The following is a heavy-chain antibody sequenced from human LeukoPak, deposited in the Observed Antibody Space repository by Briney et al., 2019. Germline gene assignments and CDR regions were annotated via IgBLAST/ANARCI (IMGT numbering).Heavy chain of an antibody. J-gene: IGHJ3*02. CDR2: TYDNANT. CDR1: GDSFTSSY. V-gene: IGHV4-4*07. CDR3: ARSEAFDI. Sequence: SETLSLTCTVSGDSFTSSYWCWIRQSAGKGLEWIGRTYDNANTNYNPSLKSRVTMSVDTSKNQFSLRLSFVTAADTAVYYCARSEAFDIWGQGTTVTVSS.